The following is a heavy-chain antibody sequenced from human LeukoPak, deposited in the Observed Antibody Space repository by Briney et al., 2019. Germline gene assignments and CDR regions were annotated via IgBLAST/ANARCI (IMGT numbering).Heavy chain of an antibody. Sequence: ASVKVSCKASGYTFTTYGISWVRQAPGQGLEWMRWISAYNGNTNYAQKLQGRVTMTTDTSTSTAYMELRSLRSDDTAIYYCAREEGATLDYWGQGTLVTVSS. V-gene: IGHV1-18*01. CDR3: AREEGATLDY. J-gene: IGHJ4*02. CDR2: ISAYNGNT. D-gene: IGHD1-26*01. CDR1: GYTFTTYG.